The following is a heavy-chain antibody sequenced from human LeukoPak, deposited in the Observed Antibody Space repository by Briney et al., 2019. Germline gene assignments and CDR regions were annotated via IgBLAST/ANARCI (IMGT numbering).Heavy chain of an antibody. D-gene: IGHD3-22*01. V-gene: IGHV4-4*07. CDR3: AREHYNDSRRRIL. CDR1: GVSISILY. J-gene: IGHJ4*02. CDR2: IYTSGST. Sequence: SETLSLTCTVSGVSISILYWLWLRQPAGKGLEWIGRIYTSGSTHYNPSLKSRVTISLDKSKNQFSLKLSSVTAADTAVYFCAREHYNDSRRRILWGQGTLVTVSS.